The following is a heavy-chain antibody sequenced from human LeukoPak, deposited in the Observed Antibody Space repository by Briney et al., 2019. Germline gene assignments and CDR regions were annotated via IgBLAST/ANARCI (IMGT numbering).Heavy chain of an antibody. CDR2: VYYSGRT. CDR3: AREDLDNWFDP. Sequence: SETLSLTCTVSGGSTTGYYWTWIRQPPGKGLEWIGYVYYSGRTSYNASLKSRVLMSVDTSKNQFSLKLGSVTAADTAVYYCAREDLDNWFDPWGQGTLVTVSS. J-gene: IGHJ5*02. CDR1: GGSTTGYY. V-gene: IGHV4-59*12.